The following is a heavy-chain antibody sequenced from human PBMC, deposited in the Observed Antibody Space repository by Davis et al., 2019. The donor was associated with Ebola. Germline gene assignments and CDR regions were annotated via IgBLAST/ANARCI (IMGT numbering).Heavy chain of an antibody. V-gene: IGHV3-48*02. D-gene: IGHD5-24*01. Sequence: GESLKISCAASGFTFSSHHMNWVRQAPGKGLEWVSFTTDWTSTIYFADSVKGRFTMSRDNAKNSVYLQMNSLRDEDTAVYYCARGDGYNLDYWGQGTLVTVSS. CDR1: GFTFSSHH. CDR3: ARGDGYNLDY. CDR2: TTDWTSTI. J-gene: IGHJ4*02.